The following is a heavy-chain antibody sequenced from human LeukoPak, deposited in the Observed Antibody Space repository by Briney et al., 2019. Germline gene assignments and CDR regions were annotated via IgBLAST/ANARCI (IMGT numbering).Heavy chain of an antibody. CDR1: GPSIRGYY. Sequence: PSETLSLTCTVSGPSIRGYYWSCLRQPPPKGLEWVGDVYYTVGTNYNPSLKSRVTISVDTSKNQFSLKLSSVTAADTAVYYCARGGSIAVAVFDYWGQGTLVTGSS. CDR2: VYYTVGT. J-gene: IGHJ4*02. CDR3: ARGGSIAVAVFDY. V-gene: IGHV4-59*01. D-gene: IGHD6-19*01.